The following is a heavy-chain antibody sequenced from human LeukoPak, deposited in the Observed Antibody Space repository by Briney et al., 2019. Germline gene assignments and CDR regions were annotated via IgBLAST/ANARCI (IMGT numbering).Heavy chain of an antibody. D-gene: IGHD6-19*01. J-gene: IGHJ3*02. V-gene: IGHV3-7*01. Sequence: GGSLRLSCAASGFTFSSYWMSWVRQAPGKGLEWVANIKQDGSEKYYVDSVKGRFTISRDNAKNSLYLQMNSLRAEDTAVYYCARGGEQWLVCKGAFDIWGQGTMVTVSS. CDR3: ARGGEQWLVCKGAFDI. CDR1: GFTFSSYW. CDR2: IKQDGSEK.